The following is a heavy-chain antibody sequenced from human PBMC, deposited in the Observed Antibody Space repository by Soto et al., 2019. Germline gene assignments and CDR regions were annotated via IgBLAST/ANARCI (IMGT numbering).Heavy chain of an antibody. CDR1: GYTLTELS. J-gene: IGHJ6*02. V-gene: IGHV1-24*01. D-gene: IGHD3-10*01. CDR3: ATGSHPYYYYGMDV. CDR2: FDPEDGET. Sequence: ASVKVSCKVSGYTLTELSMHWVRQAPGKGLEWMGGFDPEDGETIYAQKFQGRVTMTEDTSTDTAYMELSSLRSEDTAVYYCATGSHPYYYYGMDVWGQGTTVTVSS.